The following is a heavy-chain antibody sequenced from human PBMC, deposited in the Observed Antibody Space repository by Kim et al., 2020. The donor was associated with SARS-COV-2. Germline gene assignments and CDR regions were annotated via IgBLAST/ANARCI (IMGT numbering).Heavy chain of an antibody. J-gene: IGHJ5*02. V-gene: IGHV3-23*01. CDR2: ITGSGGST. CDR3: GKDSGSYYNIGWFDP. Sequence: GGSLRLSCAASGFTFSSYAMSWVRQAPGKGLEWVSAITGSGGSTHYADSVKGRLTISRDQSKNTLYLQMNSLRVEDTAIYYCGKDSGSYYNIGWFDPWGQGTLVTVSS. D-gene: IGHD3-10*01. CDR1: GFTFSSYA.